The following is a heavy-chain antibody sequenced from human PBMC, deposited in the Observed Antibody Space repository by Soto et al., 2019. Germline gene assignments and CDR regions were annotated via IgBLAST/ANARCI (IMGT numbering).Heavy chain of an antibody. D-gene: IGHD3-16*02. J-gene: IGHJ4*02. CDR3: ARDRRDYVWGSYRSYFDY. CDR1: GYTFSSYG. CDR2: ISGYNGYT. Sequence: ASVKVSCKAPGYTFSSYGITWVRQAPGQGLEWMGWISGYNGYTNYAQKFQDRVTVTTDTSTTTAYLKLRSLTSDDTAVYYCARDRRDYVWGSYRSYFDYWGQGTQVTVSS. V-gene: IGHV1-18*01.